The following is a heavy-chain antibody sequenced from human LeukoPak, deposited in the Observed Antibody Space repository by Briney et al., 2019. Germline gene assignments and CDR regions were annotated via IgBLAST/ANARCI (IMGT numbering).Heavy chain of an antibody. CDR3: ARHNYDFDFDS. D-gene: IGHD3-3*01. CDR2: ISPKSGGT. CDR1: GYTFSDYY. V-gene: IGHV1-2*02. Sequence: ASVKVSCKASGYTFSDYYIHWARQAPGQGLEWMGWISPKSGGTNYAQNFQGRVTMTRDTSINTAYMELGRLRPDDTAVYYCARHNYDFDFDSWGQGALVTVSS. J-gene: IGHJ4*02.